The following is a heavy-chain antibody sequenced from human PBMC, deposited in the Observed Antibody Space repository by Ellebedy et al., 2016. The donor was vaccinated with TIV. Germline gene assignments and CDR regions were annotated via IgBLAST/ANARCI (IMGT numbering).Heavy chain of an antibody. CDR1: GFTFSSYA. D-gene: IGHD4-17*01. Sequence: PGGSLRLSCAASGFTFSSYAMSWVRQAPGKGLEWVSAISGSGGSTYYADSVKGRFTISRDNSKNTLYLQMNSLRAEDTAVYYCAAAPLYGRQSTGDYWGQGTLVTVSS. J-gene: IGHJ4*02. CDR2: ISGSGGST. V-gene: IGHV3-23*01. CDR3: AAAPLYGRQSTGDY.